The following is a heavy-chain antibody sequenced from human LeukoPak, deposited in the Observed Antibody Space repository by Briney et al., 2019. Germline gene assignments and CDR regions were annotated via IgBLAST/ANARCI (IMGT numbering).Heavy chain of an antibody. CDR1: GFTFSSYS. CDR2: ISSSSSYI. V-gene: IGHV3-21*01. Sequence: GGSLRLSCAASGFTFSSYSMNWVRQAPGKGLEWVSSISSSSSYIYYAVSVKGRFTISRDNAKNSLYLKMNSLRAEDTAVYYCAREAAAGHDMDVWAKGTTVTVSS. D-gene: IGHD6-13*01. CDR3: AREAAAGHDMDV. J-gene: IGHJ6*03.